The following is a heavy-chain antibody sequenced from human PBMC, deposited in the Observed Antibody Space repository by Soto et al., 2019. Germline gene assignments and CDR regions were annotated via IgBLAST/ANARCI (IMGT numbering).Heavy chain of an antibody. Sequence: PGGSLRLSCASSVFTFISYWMSWVRQAPGKGLEWVANIKQDGSEKYYVDSVKGRFTISRDNAKNSLYLQMNSLRAEDTAVYYCASLCGSGYDYGGIDYWGQGTLVTVSS. CDR2: IKQDGSEK. CDR1: VFTFISYW. V-gene: IGHV3-7*01. CDR3: ASLCGSGYDYGGIDY. D-gene: IGHD5-12*01. J-gene: IGHJ4*02.